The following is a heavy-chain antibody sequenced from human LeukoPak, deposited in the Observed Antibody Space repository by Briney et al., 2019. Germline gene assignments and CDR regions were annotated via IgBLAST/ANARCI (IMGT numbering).Heavy chain of an antibody. V-gene: IGHV3-33*01. CDR2: IWYDGSNK. CDR1: GFTFSSYG. D-gene: IGHD6-6*01. J-gene: IGHJ4*02. Sequence: PGRSLRLSCAASGFTFSSYGMLCVRQAPGKGLEGGAVIWYDGSNKYYADSVKGRFNISRDNSKNTLYVQMNSLRAEDTAVYYCARASYSSSSIYDYWGQGTLVTVSS. CDR3: ARASYSSSSIYDY.